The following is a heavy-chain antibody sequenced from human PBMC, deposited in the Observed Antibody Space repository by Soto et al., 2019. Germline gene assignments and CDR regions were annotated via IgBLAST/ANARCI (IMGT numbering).Heavy chain of an antibody. Sequence: SETLSLTCTVSGGSISSYYWSWIRQPPGKGLEWIGYIYYSGSTNYNPSLKSRVTISVDTSKDQFSLKLSSVTAADTAVYYCARADEYYYDSSGPSYAFDIWGQGTMVTVSS. CDR2: IYYSGST. CDR3: ARADEYYYDSSGPSYAFDI. CDR1: GGSISSYY. D-gene: IGHD3-22*01. J-gene: IGHJ3*02. V-gene: IGHV4-59*01.